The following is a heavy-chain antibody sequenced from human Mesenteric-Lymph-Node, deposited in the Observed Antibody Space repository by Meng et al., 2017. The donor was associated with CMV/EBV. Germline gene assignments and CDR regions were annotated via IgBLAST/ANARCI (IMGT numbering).Heavy chain of an antibody. CDR1: GGSFSGYY. CDR2: INHSGST. Sequence: SETLSLTCAVYGGSFSGYYWSWIRQPPGKGLEWIGEINHSGSTNYNPSLKSRVTISVDTSKNQFSLKLSSVTAADTAVYYCARDSRWDSRTFDNWGQGTLVTVSS. V-gene: IGHV4-34*01. CDR3: ARDSRWDSRTFDN. D-gene: IGHD3-22*01. J-gene: IGHJ4*02.